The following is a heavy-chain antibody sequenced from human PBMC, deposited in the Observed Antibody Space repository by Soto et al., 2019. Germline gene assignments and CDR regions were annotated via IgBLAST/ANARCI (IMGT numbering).Heavy chain of an antibody. V-gene: IGHV3-53*01. Sequence: PGGSLRLSCAVSGFTFSNYAMHWVRQAPGKGLEWVSVIYSGGSTYYADSVRGRFTISRDNSKNTLYLQMKSLRAEDTAVYYCARDPPATRHGMEVWGQGTTVTVSS. CDR1: GFTFSNYA. CDR3: ARDPPATRHGMEV. CDR2: IYSGGST. J-gene: IGHJ6*01.